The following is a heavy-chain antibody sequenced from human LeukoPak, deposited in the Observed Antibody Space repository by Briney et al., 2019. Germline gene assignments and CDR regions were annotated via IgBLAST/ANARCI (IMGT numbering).Heavy chain of an antibody. V-gene: IGHV5-51*01. J-gene: IGHJ4*02. CDR1: GYSFTSYW. CDR3: ARRYSSSTSCYYFDY. Sequence: GESLKISCKASGYSFTSYWIGWVRQMPGKGLEGMGIIYPGDSDTRYSPSFQGQVTISADKSISTAYLQWSSLKASDTAMYYCARRYSSSTSCYYFDYWGQGTLVIVSS. CDR2: IYPGDSDT. D-gene: IGHD2-2*01.